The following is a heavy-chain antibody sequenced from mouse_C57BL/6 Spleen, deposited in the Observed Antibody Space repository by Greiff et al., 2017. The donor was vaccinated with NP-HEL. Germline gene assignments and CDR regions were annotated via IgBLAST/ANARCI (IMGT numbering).Heavy chain of an antibody. CDR2: ISSGGDYI. Sequence: EVKLVESGEGLVKPGGSLKLSCAASGFTFSSYAMSWVRQTPEKRLEWVAYISSGGDYIYYADTVKGRFTISRDNARNTLYLQMSSLKSEDTAMYYRTRDGYDEAWFAYWGQGTLVTVSA. D-gene: IGHD2-2*01. CDR3: TRDGYDEAWFAY. CDR1: GFTFSSYA. J-gene: IGHJ3*01. V-gene: IGHV5-9-1*02.